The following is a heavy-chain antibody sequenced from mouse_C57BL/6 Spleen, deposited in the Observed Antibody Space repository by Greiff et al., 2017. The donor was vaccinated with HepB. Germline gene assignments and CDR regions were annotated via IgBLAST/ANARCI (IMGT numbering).Heavy chain of an antibody. V-gene: IGHV1-66*01. CDR2: IYPGSGNT. CDR1: GYSFTSYY. D-gene: IGHD1-1*01. CDR3: AREGVYYGSSFAY. J-gene: IGHJ3*01. Sequence: LVESGPELVKPGASVKISCKASGYSFTSYYIHWVKQRPGQGLEWIGWIYPGSGNTKYNEKFKGKATLTADTSSSTAYMQLSSLTSEDSAVYYCAREGVYYGSSFAYWGQGTLVTVSA.